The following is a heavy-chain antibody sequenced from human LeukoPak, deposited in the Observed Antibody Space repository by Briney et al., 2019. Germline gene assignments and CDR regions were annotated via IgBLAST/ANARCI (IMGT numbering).Heavy chain of an antibody. CDR2: ISGSGDNT. CDR3: ANPELPAARN. J-gene: IGHJ4*02. V-gene: IGHV3-23*01. D-gene: IGHD2-2*01. Sequence: PGGSLRLSCAASGFSFSTYAMSWVRQAPGKGPEWVSPISGSGDNTYYVDSVKGRFTISRDNSKNTLYLQMNSLRAEDTAVYYCANPELPAARNWGQGTLVTVSS. CDR1: GFSFSTYA.